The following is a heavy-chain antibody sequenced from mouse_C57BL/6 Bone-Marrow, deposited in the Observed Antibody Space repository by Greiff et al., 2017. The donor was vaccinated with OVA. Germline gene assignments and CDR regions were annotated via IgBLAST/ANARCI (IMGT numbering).Heavy chain of an antibody. CDR3: TDEYYLDY. J-gene: IGHJ2*01. V-gene: IGHV14-4*01. CDR1: GFNFTDYY. CDR2: IDPENGDT. Sequence: VQLKESGAELVRPGASVKLSCTASGFNFTDYYMHWVKQRPEQGLEWIGWIDPENGDTEYATKFQGKATITVDTSSSTAYLQLSSLTSEDTAVYYCTDEYYLDYWGRGTTLTVSS.